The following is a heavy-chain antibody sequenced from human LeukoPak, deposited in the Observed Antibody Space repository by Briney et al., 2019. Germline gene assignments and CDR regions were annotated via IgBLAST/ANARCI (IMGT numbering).Heavy chain of an antibody. D-gene: IGHD6-13*01. CDR1: GGSISSGGYY. CDR2: INHSGST. Sequence: PSETLSLTCAVSGGSISSGGYYWSWIRQPPGKGLEWIGEINHSGSTNYNPSLKSRVTISVDTSKNQFSLKLSSVTAADTAVYYCAHPPLGNSSSSGPDYFDYWGQGTLVTVSS. J-gene: IGHJ4*02. CDR3: AHPPLGNSSSSGPDYFDY. V-gene: IGHV4-34*01.